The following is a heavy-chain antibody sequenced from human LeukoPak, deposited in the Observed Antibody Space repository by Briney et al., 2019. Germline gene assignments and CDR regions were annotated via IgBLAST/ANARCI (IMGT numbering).Heavy chain of an antibody. D-gene: IGHD2-15*01. CDR2: IYPGDSDT. Sequence: GESLKISCKGSGYSFTSYWIGWVRHMPGKGLEWMGIIYPGDSDTRYSPSFQGQATISADKSISTAYLQWSSLKASDTAMYYCARSDYCSGGSCSPSNWFDPWGQGTLVTVSS. J-gene: IGHJ5*02. CDR1: GYSFTSYW. V-gene: IGHV5-51*01. CDR3: ARSDYCSGGSCSPSNWFDP.